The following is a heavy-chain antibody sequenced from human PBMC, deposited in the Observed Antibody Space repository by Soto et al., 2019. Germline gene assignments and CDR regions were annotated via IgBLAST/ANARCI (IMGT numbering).Heavy chain of an antibody. Sequence: PGGSLRLSCAASGFTFSSYAMNWVRQAPGKGLEWVSAISGSSGTTSYADSVKGRFTISRDNSENTLYLQMNSLRPEDTAIYFCAKVSRGFLDYWGQGTLVTVSS. V-gene: IGHV3-23*01. CDR3: AKVSRGFLDY. CDR2: ISGSSGTT. J-gene: IGHJ4*02. CDR1: GFTFSSYA. D-gene: IGHD3-22*01.